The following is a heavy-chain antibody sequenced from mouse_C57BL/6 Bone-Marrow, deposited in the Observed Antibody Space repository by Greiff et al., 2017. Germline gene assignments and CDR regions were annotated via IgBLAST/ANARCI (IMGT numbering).Heavy chain of an antibody. CDR1: GYTFTSYW. CDR3: ASDRAGYAWFAY. V-gene: IGHV1-74*01. Sequence: QVQLKQPGAELVKPGASVKVSCKASGYTFTSYWMHWVKQRPGQGLEWIGRIHPSDSDTNYNQKFKGKATLTVDKSSSTAYMQLSSRTSEDSAVYYCASDRAGYAWFAYGGRGTLVTVSA. J-gene: IGHJ3*01. CDR2: IHPSDSDT. D-gene: IGHD3-2*02.